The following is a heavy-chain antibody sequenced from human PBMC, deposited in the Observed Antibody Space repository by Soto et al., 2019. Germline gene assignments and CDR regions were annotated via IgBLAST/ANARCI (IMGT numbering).Heavy chain of an antibody. J-gene: IGHJ6*02. V-gene: IGHV3-48*02. CDR3: ARSRGYSYGYLNYYYGMDV. CDR2: ISSSSSTI. Sequence: GGSRRLSCAASGFTFSSYSMNWVRQAPGKGLEWVSYISSSSSTIYYADSVKGRFTISRDNAKNSLYLQMNSLRDEDTAVYYCARSRGYSYGYLNYYYGMDVWGQGTTVTVSS. CDR1: GFTFSSYS. D-gene: IGHD5-18*01.